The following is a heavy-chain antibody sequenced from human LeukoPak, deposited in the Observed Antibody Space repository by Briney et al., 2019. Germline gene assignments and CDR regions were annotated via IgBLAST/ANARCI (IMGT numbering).Heavy chain of an antibody. Sequence: GGSLRLSCAASGFTFDDYAMHWVRQAPGKGLEWVSGISWNSGSIGYADSVKGRFTISRDNAKNSLYLQMNSLRAEDTAVYYCARDVLLPYYWGYFQHWGQGTLVTVSS. D-gene: IGHD1-26*01. J-gene: IGHJ1*01. V-gene: IGHV3-9*01. CDR2: ISWNSGSI. CDR3: ARDVLLPYYWGYFQH. CDR1: GFTFDDYA.